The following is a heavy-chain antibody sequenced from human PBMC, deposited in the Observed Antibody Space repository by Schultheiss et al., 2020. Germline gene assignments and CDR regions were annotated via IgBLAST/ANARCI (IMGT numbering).Heavy chain of an antibody. D-gene: IGHD2-15*01. CDR1: GFTFSSYG. CDR3: ARGCSGGTCSGTIFDS. Sequence: GGSLRLSCVASGFTFSSYGIHWVRQVPGKGLEWVAVIWYDGSNKYYTDSVKGRFTIFRDNSKNTLYLQMNSLRPEDTAVYYCARGCSGGTCSGTIFDSWGQGTLVTVSS. J-gene: IGHJ4*02. CDR2: IWYDGSNK. V-gene: IGHV3-33*01.